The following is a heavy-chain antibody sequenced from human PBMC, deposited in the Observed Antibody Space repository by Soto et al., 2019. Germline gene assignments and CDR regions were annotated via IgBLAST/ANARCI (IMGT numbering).Heavy chain of an antibody. CDR3: ARAIGPTLFDY. V-gene: IGHV3-13*04. J-gene: IGHJ4*02. D-gene: IGHD3-22*01. CDR2: IGTAGDT. Sequence: PVGSVRLSCSASGFTFSSYDMHWVRQGPGKGLEWVSAIGTAGDTNYAGSVKGRFTISRENAKNSLYLQMNSLRAEDTAIYFCARAIGPTLFDYWGQGTLVTVSS. CDR1: GFTFSSYD.